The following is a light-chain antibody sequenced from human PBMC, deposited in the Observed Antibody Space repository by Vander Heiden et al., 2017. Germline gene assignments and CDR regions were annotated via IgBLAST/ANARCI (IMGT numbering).Light chain of an antibody. CDR1: QSVSSSY. Sequence: IALTQSPRTLSLSPGDSATLSSRASQSVSSSYLAWYQQKPGQAPRLLIYGASSRATGIPDRFSGSGSGTDFTLTISRLEPEDFAVYYCQQYDSSPWTFGQGTKVEIK. J-gene: IGKJ1*01. V-gene: IGKV3-20*01. CDR3: QQYDSSPWT. CDR2: GAS.